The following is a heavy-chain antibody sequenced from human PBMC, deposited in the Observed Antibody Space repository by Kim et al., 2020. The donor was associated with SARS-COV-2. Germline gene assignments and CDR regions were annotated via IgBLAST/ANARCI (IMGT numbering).Heavy chain of an antibody. J-gene: IGHJ3*02. Sequence: GGSLRLSCSASGFTFSSYAMHWVRQAPGKGLEYVSAISSNGGSTYYADSVKGRFTISRDNSKNTLYLQMSSLRAEDTAVYYCVKAGVGATSAFDIWGQGTMVTVSS. V-gene: IGHV3-64D*09. CDR1: GFTFSSYA. CDR2: ISSNGGST. CDR3: VKAGVGATSAFDI. D-gene: IGHD1-26*01.